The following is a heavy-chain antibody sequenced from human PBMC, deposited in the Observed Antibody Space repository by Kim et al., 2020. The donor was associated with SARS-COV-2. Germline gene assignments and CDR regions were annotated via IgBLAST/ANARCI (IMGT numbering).Heavy chain of an antibody. CDR3: ARVHSSSFDY. D-gene: IGHD6-13*01. CDR2: YI. V-gene: IGHV3-21*01. J-gene: IGHJ4*02. Sequence: YIDYADAVKSLFTIIRDNAKNSLYLQMNSLRADDTAVYYCARVHSSSFDYWGQGTLVTVSS.